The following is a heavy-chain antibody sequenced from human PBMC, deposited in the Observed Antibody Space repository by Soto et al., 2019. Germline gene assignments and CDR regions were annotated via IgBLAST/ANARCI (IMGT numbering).Heavy chain of an antibody. V-gene: IGHV1-69*02. CDR2: IIPILGIA. J-gene: IGHJ6*03. D-gene: IGHD2-15*01. Sequence: SVKVSCKASGGTFSSYTISWVRQAPGQGLEWMGRIIPILGIANYAQKFQGRVTITADKSTSTAYMELSSLRSEDTAVYYCARAIGYCSGGSCQENYYYYYYMDVWGKGTTVTVSS. CDR3: ARAIGYCSGGSCQENYYYYYYMDV. CDR1: GGTFSSYT.